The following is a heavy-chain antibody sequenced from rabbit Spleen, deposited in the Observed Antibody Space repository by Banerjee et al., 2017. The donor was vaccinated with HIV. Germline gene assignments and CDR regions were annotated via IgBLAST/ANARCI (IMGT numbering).Heavy chain of an antibody. CDR3: VRGASSSGYYSL. D-gene: IGHD1-1*01. J-gene: IGHJ4*01. CDR2: IDLLFGTT. CDR1: GFDFSSYG. Sequence: QEQLMESGGGLVQPGGSLKLSCKASGFDFSSYGVSWVRQAPGKGLEWIGYIDLLFGTTHYANWVNGRFTISSHNAQNTLYLQLNSLTAADTATYFCVRGASSSGYYSLWGTGTLVTVS. V-gene: IGHV1S47*01.